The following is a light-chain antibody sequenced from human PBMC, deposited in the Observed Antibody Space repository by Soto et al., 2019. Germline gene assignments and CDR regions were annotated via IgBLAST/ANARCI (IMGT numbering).Light chain of an antibody. CDR1: LSISIW. J-gene: IGKJ1*01. Sequence: DIHMTQSHSTLSASVGDRVTITCLARLSISIWLAWYQQKPGKAPNLLIYKTSSLETGAPSRFSGSGSGTEFTLTISSLQPADFATYYCQHLNEYYWTFGQGPKVEGK. V-gene: IGKV1-5*03. CDR2: KTS. CDR3: QHLNEYYWT.